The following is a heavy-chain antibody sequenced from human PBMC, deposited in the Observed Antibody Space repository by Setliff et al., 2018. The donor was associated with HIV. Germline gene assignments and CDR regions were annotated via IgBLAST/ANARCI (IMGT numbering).Heavy chain of an antibody. CDR2: IDEHGEKK. CDR3: AKESGLYSNYKYYYYMDV. D-gene: IGHD4-4*01. CDR1: GFTFTTHA. V-gene: IGHV3-7*01. J-gene: IGHJ6*03. Sequence: PGGSLRLSCAASGFTFTTHAMSWARQAPGKGLEWVANIDEHGEKKYYVGSLKGRFTISRDNAKNSLYLQMNTLRDEDTAVYYWAKESGLYSNYKYYYYMDVWGKGTTVTVSS.